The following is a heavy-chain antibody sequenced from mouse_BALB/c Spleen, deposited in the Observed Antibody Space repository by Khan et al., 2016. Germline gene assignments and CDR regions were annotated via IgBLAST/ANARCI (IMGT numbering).Heavy chain of an antibody. J-gene: IGHJ2*01. CDR3: ARYDGYYFDY. CDR2: ISYSGST. CDR1: GDSITRGY. V-gene: IGHV3-8*02. Sequence: EVQLQESGPSLVKPSQTLSLTCSVTGDSITRGYWNWIRKFPGNKLEYLRYISYSGSTYYNPSLKSRISITRDTSKNQFYLQSKSVTTEDTATYXCARYDGYYFDYWGQGTTLTVSS. D-gene: IGHD2-3*01.